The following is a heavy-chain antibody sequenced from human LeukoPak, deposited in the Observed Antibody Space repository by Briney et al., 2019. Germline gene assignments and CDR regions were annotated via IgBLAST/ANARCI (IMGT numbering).Heavy chain of an antibody. Sequence: EAGGSLRLSCAASGFIFSNYWMHWVRQAPGKGLVWVSRIKTDGSTITYADSVKGRFTISRDNAMNTLYLQMDSLGAEDTAVYYCARAGEPTFLDYWGQGSLVTVSS. D-gene: IGHD3-16*01. J-gene: IGHJ4*02. V-gene: IGHV3-74*01. CDR3: ARAGEPTFLDY. CDR1: GFIFSNYW. CDR2: IKTDGSTI.